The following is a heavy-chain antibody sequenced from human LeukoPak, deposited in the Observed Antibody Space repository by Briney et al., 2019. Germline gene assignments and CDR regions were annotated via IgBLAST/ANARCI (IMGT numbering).Heavy chain of an antibody. CDR3: ARGLSRYYYGSGSYFYFDY. V-gene: IGHV4-34*01. CDR1: GGSFSGYY. D-gene: IGHD3-10*01. J-gene: IGHJ4*02. Sequence: PSETLSLTCAVYGGSFSGYYWSGIREPPGKGLDWIGESNHSGSTNYNPSLKSRVTISVDTSKNQFSLKPSSVTAADTAVYYCARGLSRYYYGSGSYFYFDYWGQGTLVTVSS. CDR2: SNHSGST.